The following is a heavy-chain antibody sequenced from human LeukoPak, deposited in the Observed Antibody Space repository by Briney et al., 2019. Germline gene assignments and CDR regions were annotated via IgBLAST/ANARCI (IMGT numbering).Heavy chain of an antibody. J-gene: IGHJ4*02. CDR3: ARGRTSGIHSTLFYFDY. D-gene: IGHD6-13*01. CDR2: TYYSGST. V-gene: IGHV4-30-4*01. Sequence: SETLSLTCTVSGGSISRGDYYWTWIRQPPGKGLEWIGCTYYSGSTYYNPSLKSRITISVDTSKNQFSLKVRSVTAADTAVYYCARGRTSGIHSTLFYFDYWGQGTLVTVSS. CDR1: GGSISRGDYY.